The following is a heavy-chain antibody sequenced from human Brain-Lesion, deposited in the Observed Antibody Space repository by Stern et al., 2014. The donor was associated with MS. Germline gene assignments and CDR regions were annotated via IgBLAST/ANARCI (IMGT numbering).Heavy chain of an antibody. D-gene: IGHD4-17*01. CDR2: IRSKVYGGAA. J-gene: IGHJ4*02. CDR3: TRDRLDYGYSYFDY. Sequence: EVQLVESGGGLIEQGRSLRLSCTASGFSFGDYAINWIRQAPGKGLEWVGFIRSKVYGGAAEYAASVKGRFTISRDDSKSIAYLQVNGLKTEDTAVYYCTRDRLDYGYSYFDYWGQGTLVTVSS. CDR1: GFSFGDYA. V-gene: IGHV3-49*03.